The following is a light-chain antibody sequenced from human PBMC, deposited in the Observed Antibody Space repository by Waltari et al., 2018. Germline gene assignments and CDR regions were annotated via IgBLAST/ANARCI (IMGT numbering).Light chain of an antibody. CDR2: DVS. V-gene: IGLV2-14*03. J-gene: IGLJ3*02. CDR3: NSYTTISTWV. Sequence: QSALTQPASVSGSPGQSITISCTGTSSDLGPSHSLPWYQQYPGKAPKLIIYDVSYRPSGVSSRFSGSKSGNTASLTISGLQAEDEADYYCNSYTTISTWVFGGGTKLTVL. CDR1: SSDLGPSHS.